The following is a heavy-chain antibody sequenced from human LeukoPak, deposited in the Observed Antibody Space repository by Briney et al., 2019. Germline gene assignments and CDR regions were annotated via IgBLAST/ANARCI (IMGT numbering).Heavy chain of an antibody. CDR2: ISGSGGST. J-gene: IGHJ5*02. CDR1: GFTFSSYA. D-gene: IGHD3-10*01. V-gene: IGHV3-23*01. CDR3: AKNDYYSSGSYYNWFDP. Sequence: GGSLRLSCAASGFTFSSYAMSWVNQAPGKGLEWVSTISGSGGSTDYADSVKGRFTISRNNSKDTLYLQMNSLRAEDTAVYYCAKNDYYSSGSYYNWFDPWGQGTLVTVSS.